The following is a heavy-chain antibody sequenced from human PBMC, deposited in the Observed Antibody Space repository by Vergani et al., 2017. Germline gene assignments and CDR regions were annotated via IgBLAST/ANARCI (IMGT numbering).Heavy chain of an antibody. CDR3: ARLESGALDTAMVANWFDP. V-gene: IGHV4-30-4*01. Sequence: QVQLQESGPGLVKPSQTLSLTCTVSGGSISSGDSYWSWIRQPPGKGLEWIGYIYYSGSTYYNPSLKSRVTISVDTSKNQFSLKLSSVTAADTAVYYCARLESGALDTAMVANWFDPWGQGTLVTVSS. CDR1: GGSISSGDSY. CDR2: IYYSGST. J-gene: IGHJ5*02. D-gene: IGHD5-18*01.